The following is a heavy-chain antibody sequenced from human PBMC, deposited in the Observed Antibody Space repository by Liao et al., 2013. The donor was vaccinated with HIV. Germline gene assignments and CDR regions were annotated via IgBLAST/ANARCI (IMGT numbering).Heavy chain of an antibody. Sequence: QVRLQESGPGLVKPSQTLSLTCSVSGGSISSYYWSWIRQPAGKGLEWIGRIYTSGSTDYNPSLKSRVTMSVDTSKNQFSLKLSSVTAADTAVYYCARVEGYYDILTGYSETVRPWGQGTLVTVSS. CDR3: ARVEGYYDILTGYSETVRP. D-gene: IGHD3-9*01. V-gene: IGHV4-4*07. CDR1: GGSISSYY. J-gene: IGHJ5*02. CDR2: IYTSGST.